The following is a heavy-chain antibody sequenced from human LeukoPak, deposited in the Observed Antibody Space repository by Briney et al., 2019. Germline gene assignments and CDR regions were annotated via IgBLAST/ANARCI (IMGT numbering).Heavy chain of an antibody. J-gene: IGHJ4*02. CDR1: GFTFSSYA. CDR3: AKLWRSGYYYFDY. Sequence: PGGSLRLSCAASGFTFSSYAMSWVRPAPGKGLEWVSAISGSGGSTYYADSVKGRFTISRDNSKNTLYLQMNSLRAEDTAVYYCAKLWRSGYYYFDYWGQGTLVTVSS. D-gene: IGHD3-22*01. CDR2: ISGSGGST. V-gene: IGHV3-23*01.